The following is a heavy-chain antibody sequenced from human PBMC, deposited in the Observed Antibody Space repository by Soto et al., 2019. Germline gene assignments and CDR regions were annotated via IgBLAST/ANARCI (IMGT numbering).Heavy chain of an antibody. V-gene: IGHV3-30*18. Sequence: GGSLRLSCAASGFPFSSYGMHWVRQAPGKGLEWVAVISYDGSNKYYADSVKGRFTISRDNSKNTLYLQMNSLRAEDTAVYYCAKDLGDIVVVVAATHDAFDIWGQGTMVTVSS. J-gene: IGHJ3*02. D-gene: IGHD2-15*01. CDR3: AKDLGDIVVVVAATHDAFDI. CDR2: ISYDGSNK. CDR1: GFPFSSYG.